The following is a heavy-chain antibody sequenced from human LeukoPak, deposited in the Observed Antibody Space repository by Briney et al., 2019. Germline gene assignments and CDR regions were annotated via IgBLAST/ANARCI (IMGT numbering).Heavy chain of an antibody. D-gene: IGHD6-6*01. CDR1: GYSISSGYY. V-gene: IGHV4-38-2*02. CDR3: ARVVSSSAYYYYYMDV. CDR2: IYHSGST. Sequence: SETLSLTCTVSGYSISSGYYWCWIRQPPGKGLEWIGSIYHSGSTYYNPSLKSRVTISVDTSKNQFSLKLSSVTAADTAVYYCARVVSSSAYYYYYMDVWGKGTTVTVSS. J-gene: IGHJ6*03.